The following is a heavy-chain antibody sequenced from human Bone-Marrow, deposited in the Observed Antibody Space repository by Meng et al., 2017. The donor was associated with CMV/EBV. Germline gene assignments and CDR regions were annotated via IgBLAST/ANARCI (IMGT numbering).Heavy chain of an antibody. CDR2: SEFGVNT. CDR1: GASISSTGFY. Sequence: CAVSGASISSTGFYCGTWFRQPPGKGLAWIGTSEFGVNTFYNPSLKSRVKMSVDTSKIQFSLNLSSVTDADMAVYYCTRRRKQGGFDPWGQGTLVTVSS. V-gene: IGHV4-39*01. CDR3: TRRRKQGGFDP. J-gene: IGHJ5*02.